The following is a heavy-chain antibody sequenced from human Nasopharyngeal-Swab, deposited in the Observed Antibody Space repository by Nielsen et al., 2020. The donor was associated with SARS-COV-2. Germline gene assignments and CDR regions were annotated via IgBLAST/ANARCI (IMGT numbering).Heavy chain of an antibody. J-gene: IGHJ4*02. D-gene: IGHD3-9*01. Sequence: ASVKVSCKASGITFTDYYIHWVRQAPGQGLEWMGRIYAKSGATTYAQAFQGTVTITRDTSISTAYMELTRLTPDDTAIYYCATKLDWALPFDYWGQGTLVTVST. CDR2: IYAKSGAT. V-gene: IGHV1-2*06. CDR1: GITFTDYY. CDR3: ATKLDWALPFDY.